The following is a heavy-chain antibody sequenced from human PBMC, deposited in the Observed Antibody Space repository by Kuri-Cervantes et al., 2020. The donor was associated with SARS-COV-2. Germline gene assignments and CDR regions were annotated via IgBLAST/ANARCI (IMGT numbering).Heavy chain of an antibody. J-gene: IGHJ4*02. CDR3: ARQSEGSGSYY. V-gene: IGHV4-59*01. Sequence: ESLKISCTVSGGSISSYYWSWIRQPPGKGLEWIGYIYYSGSTNYNPSLKSRVTISVDTSKNQFSLKLSSVTAADTAVYYCARQSEGSGSYYWGQGALVTVSS. CDR1: GGSISSYY. D-gene: IGHD1-26*01. CDR2: IYYSGST.